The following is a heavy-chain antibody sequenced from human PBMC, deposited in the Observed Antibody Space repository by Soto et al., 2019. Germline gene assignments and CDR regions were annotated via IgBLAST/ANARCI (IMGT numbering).Heavy chain of an antibody. Sequence: QVQLVESGGGVVQPGRSLRLSCAASGFTFSSYGMHWVRQAPGKGLEWVAVISYDGSNKYYADSVKGRFTISRDNSKNTLYLQMNSLRAEDTAVYYCAKVVGFLEWPNGYYGMDVWGQGTTVTVS. CDR3: AKVVGFLEWPNGYYGMDV. J-gene: IGHJ6*02. D-gene: IGHD3-3*01. CDR2: ISYDGSNK. V-gene: IGHV3-30*18. CDR1: GFTFSSYG.